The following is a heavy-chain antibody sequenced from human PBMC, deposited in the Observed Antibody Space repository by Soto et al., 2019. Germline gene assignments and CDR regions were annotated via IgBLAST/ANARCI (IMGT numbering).Heavy chain of an antibody. Sequence: SETLSLTCAVSGGSISSGAFSWSWIRQSPEKGLEWIGYIYYNGIALQNPSLQSRVTISVDTSKNQFSLKMTSVTAADTAVYYCARSGGFYGVDVWGQGTTVTVSS. CDR3: ARSGGFYGVDV. CDR1: GGSISSGAFS. V-gene: IGHV4-30-2*06. D-gene: IGHD3-10*01. J-gene: IGHJ6*02. CDR2: IYYNGIA.